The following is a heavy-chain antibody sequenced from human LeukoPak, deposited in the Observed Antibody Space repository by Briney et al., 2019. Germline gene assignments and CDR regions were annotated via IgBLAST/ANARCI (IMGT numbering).Heavy chain of an antibody. CDR1: GGTFSSYA. CDR2: IIPILGIA. J-gene: IGHJ4*02. V-gene: IGHV1-69*04. D-gene: IGHD4-23*01. Sequence: SMKVSCKASGGTFSSYAISWVRQAPGQGLEWMGRIIPILGIANYAQKFQGRVTITADKSTSTAYMELSSLRSEDTAVYYCATELRWKDHWGQGTLVTVSS. CDR3: ATELRWKDH.